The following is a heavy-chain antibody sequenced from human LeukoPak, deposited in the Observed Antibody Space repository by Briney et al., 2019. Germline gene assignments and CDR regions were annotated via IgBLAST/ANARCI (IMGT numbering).Heavy chain of an antibody. CDR2: VAWDDDK. V-gene: IGHV2-70*04. CDR3: ARSRTYSSGKASSGTLFDY. Sequence: SGPALVKPTQTLTLTCTFSGFSLSTGGMRVSWIRQPPGKALEWLARVAWDDDKFYSTSLKTRLTISKDTSKNQVVLTVTNMDPVDTATYDCARSRTYSSGKASSGTLFDYWGQGTLVTVSS. J-gene: IGHJ4*02. D-gene: IGHD6-19*01. CDR1: GFSLSTGGMR.